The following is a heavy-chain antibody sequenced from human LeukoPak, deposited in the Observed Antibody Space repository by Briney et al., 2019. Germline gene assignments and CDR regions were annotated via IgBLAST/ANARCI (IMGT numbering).Heavy chain of an antibody. CDR3: ARLTTGTFDP. CDR2: INHSGST. CDR1: GGSFSGYY. V-gene: IGHV4-34*01. D-gene: IGHD1-1*01. Sequence: SETLSLTCAVYGGSFSGYYWSWIRQPPGKGLEWIGEINHSGSTNYNPSLKSRVTISVDTSKNQFSLKLSSVTAADTAVYYCARLTTGTFDPWGQGTLVTVSS. J-gene: IGHJ5*02.